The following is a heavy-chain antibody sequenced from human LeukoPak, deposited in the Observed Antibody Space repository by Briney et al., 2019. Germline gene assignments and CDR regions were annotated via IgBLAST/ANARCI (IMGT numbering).Heavy chain of an antibody. CDR2: ISGSGVST. J-gene: IGHJ4*02. CDR1: GVTFSSYA. CDR3: ARSGSGSSWYYFDY. D-gene: IGHD1-26*01. Sequence: PGGSLRLSCAASGVTFSSYAMSWVRQAPGKGLEWVSAISGSGVSTYYADSVKGRFTISRDNSKNTLYLQMNSLRAEDTAVYYCARSGSGSSWYYFDYWGQGTLVTVSS. V-gene: IGHV3-23*01.